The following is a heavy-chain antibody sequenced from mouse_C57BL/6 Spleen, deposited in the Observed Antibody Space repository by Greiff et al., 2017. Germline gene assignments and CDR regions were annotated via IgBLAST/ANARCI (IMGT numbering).Heavy chain of an antibody. CDR3: ARTGSYWYFDD. CDR2: ISSGSSTI. J-gene: IGHJ1*03. D-gene: IGHD4-1*01. Sequence: DVKLVESGGGLVKPGGSLKLSCAASGFTFSDYGMHWVRQAPEKGLEWVAYISSGSSTIYYADTVKGRCTISRDNAKNTLFLQMTSLRSEDTAMYYCARTGSYWYFDDWGTGTTVTVSS. CDR1: GFTFSDYG. V-gene: IGHV5-17*01.